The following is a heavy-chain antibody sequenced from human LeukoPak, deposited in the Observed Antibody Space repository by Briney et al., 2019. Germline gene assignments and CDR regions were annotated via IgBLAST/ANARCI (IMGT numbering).Heavy chain of an antibody. D-gene: IGHD5-24*01. CDR1: GFTFSSYA. Sequence: GGSLRLSCAASGFTFSSYAMHWVRQAPGKGLEWVAVISYDGSNKYYADSVKGRFTISRDNSKSTLYLQMNSLRAEDTAVYYCARGGWLQFSYYYYGMDVWGQGTTVTVSS. CDR3: ARGGWLQFSYYYYGMDV. J-gene: IGHJ6*02. CDR2: ISYDGSNK. V-gene: IGHV3-30-3*01.